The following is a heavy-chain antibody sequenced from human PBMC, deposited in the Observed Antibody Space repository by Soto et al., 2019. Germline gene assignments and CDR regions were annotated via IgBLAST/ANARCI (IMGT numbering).Heavy chain of an antibody. D-gene: IGHD3-9*01. Sequence: ASVKVSCKASGFTFTSSAVQWVRQARGQRLEWIGWIVVGSGNTNYAQKFQERVTITRDMSTSTAYMELSSLRSEDTAVYYCAADPLYDILTGEPLYYFDYWGQGTLVTVSS. CDR1: GFTFTSSA. J-gene: IGHJ4*02. CDR3: AADPLYDILTGEPLYYFDY. V-gene: IGHV1-58*01. CDR2: IVVGSGNT.